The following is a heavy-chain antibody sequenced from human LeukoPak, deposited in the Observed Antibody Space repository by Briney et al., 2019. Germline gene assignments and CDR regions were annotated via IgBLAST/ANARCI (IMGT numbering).Heavy chain of an antibody. J-gene: IGHJ4*02. V-gene: IGHV3-7*01. D-gene: IGHD3-10*01. CDR1: GFGFSNYW. CDR2: IKEDGSVI. Sequence: GGSRRLSCLGSGFGFSNYWMTWLRQAPGEGLEWGASIKEDGSVIYYADSVKGRFTISRDNAKNSVYLQMNSLRVEDTALYYCATGRWFGEFAGSAFEDWGQGTLVTVSS. CDR3: ATGRWFGEFAGSAFED.